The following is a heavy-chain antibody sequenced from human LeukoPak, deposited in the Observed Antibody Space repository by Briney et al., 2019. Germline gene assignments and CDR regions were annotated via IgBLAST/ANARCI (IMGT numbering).Heavy chain of an antibody. J-gene: IGHJ3*02. CDR2: IYYSGST. CDR3: ARARRGYSSPGAFDI. D-gene: IGHD5-18*01. Sequence: SETLSLTCTVSGGSISSSSYYWGWIRQPPGKGLEWIGSIYYSGSTYYNPSLKSRVTISVDTSKNQFSLKLSSVTAADTAVYYCARARRGYSSPGAFDIWGQGTMVTVSS. CDR1: GGSISSSSYY. V-gene: IGHV4-39*07.